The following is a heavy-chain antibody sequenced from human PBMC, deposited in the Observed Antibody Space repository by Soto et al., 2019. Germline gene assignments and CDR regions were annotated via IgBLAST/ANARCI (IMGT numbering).Heavy chain of an antibody. CDR2: ISYDGSNK. V-gene: IGHV3-30-3*01. CDR1: GFTFSSHW. J-gene: IGHJ4*02. Sequence: PGGSRRLSCAASGFTFSSHWMHWVRQAPGKGLEWVAVISYDGSNKYYADSVKGRFTISRDNSKNTLYLQMNSLRAEDTAVYYCARDVIITGTTNYFDYWGQGTLVTVSS. D-gene: IGHD1-20*01. CDR3: ARDVIITGTTNYFDY.